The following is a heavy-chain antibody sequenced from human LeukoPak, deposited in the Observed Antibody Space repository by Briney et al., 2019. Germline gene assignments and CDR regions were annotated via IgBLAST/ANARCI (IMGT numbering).Heavy chain of an antibody. Sequence: GGSLRLSCAASGFTFSTYAMHWVRQAPGKGLEGVAVISYDGSNKYYADSVKGRFTISRDNSKNTLYLQMNSLRAEDTAVYYCAKDGRRGYSYGRQDNYYYYGMDVWGQGTTVTVSS. CDR3: AKDGRRGYSYGRQDNYYYYGMDV. J-gene: IGHJ6*02. D-gene: IGHD5-18*01. CDR2: ISYDGSNK. V-gene: IGHV3-30*18. CDR1: GFTFSTYA.